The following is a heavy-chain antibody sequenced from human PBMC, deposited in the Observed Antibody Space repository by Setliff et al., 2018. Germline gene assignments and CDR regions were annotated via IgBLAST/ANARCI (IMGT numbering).Heavy chain of an antibody. Sequence: ASVKVSCKASGGTFTSYGISWVRQAPGQGLEWMGWISAYNGNTNYAQKLQGRVTTTTDTSTSTAYMELRSLRSDDTAVYYCARGHSSSWQSRMGFDPWGQGTLVTVSS. CDR1: GGTFTSYG. D-gene: IGHD6-13*01. CDR2: ISAYNGNT. J-gene: IGHJ5*02. CDR3: ARGHSSSWQSRMGFDP. V-gene: IGHV1-18*01.